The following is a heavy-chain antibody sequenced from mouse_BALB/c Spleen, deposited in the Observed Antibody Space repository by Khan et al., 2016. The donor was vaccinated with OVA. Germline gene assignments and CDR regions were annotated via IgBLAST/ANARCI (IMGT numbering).Heavy chain of an antibody. CDR3: ARVRHGSRGSIGY. V-gene: IGHV1-9*01. Sequence: QVQLQQSGAELMKPGASVKISCKATGYTFSNYWIEWVKQRPGHGLEWIGEILPGSGSTNYNERFKGKATFTSDNSSNTAYMQLSSRTSEDSAVDCCARVRHGSRGSIGYWGQGTILTVSS. CDR1: GYTFSNYW. CDR2: ILPGSGST. J-gene: IGHJ2*01. D-gene: IGHD1-1*01.